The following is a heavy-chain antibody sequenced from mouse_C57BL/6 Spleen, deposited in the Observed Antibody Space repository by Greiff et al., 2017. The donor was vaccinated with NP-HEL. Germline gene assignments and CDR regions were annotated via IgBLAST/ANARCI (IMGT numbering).Heavy chain of an antibody. CDR3: ARHVDYGLDY. V-gene: IGHV5-9*01. Sequence: EVQRVESGGGLVKPGGSLKLSCAASGFTFSSYTMSWVRQTPEKRLEWVATISGGGGNTYYPDSVKGRFTISRDNAKNTLYLQVSSLRSEDTALYYCARHVDYGLDYWGQGTTLTVSS. D-gene: IGHD2-4*01. J-gene: IGHJ2*01. CDR1: GFTFSSYT. CDR2: ISGGGGNT.